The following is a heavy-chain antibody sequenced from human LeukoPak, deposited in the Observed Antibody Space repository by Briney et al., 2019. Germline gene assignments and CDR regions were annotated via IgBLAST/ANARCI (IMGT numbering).Heavy chain of an antibody. CDR1: DYSISSDYY. CDR2: IYHTGST. Sequence: SETLSLTCTVSDYSISSDYYYAWIRQPPGKGLEWIGSIYHTGSTYYNPSLKSRVTISVDTSKNQFSLKLSSVTAADTAVYYCARRKVGSTLTYYYGSGSYYNPWYFDYWGQGTLVTVSS. V-gene: IGHV4-38-2*02. J-gene: IGHJ4*02. D-gene: IGHD3-10*01. CDR3: ARRKVGSTLTYYYGSGSYYNPWYFDY.